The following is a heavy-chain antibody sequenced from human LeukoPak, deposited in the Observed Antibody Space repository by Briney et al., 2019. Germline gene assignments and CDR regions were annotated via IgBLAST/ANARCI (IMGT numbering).Heavy chain of an antibody. CDR2: INPHSGGT. D-gene: IGHD5-18*01. CDR1: FDTFNKYD. CDR3: ARNPTLQLWLPEARFDP. Sequence: ASVKVSCKASFDTFNKYDISWVRQAPGQGLEWMGWINPHSGGTNFAQKFQARVTMTRDTSINTAYMEISRLRSDDTAVYYCARNPTLQLWLPEARFDPWGQGTLVTVSS. V-gene: IGHV1-2*02. J-gene: IGHJ5*02.